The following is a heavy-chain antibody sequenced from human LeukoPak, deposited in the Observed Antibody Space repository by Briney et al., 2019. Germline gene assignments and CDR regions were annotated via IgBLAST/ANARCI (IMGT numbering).Heavy chain of an antibody. CDR1: GGSFSGYY. Sequence: SETLSLTCAVYGGSFSGYYWSWIRQPPGKGLEWLGEINHSGSTNYNPSLKSRVTISVDTSKNQFSLKLSSVTAADTAVYYCARGGIAARRGGSYMDVWGKGTTVTVSS. CDR2: INHSGST. V-gene: IGHV4-34*01. D-gene: IGHD6-6*01. J-gene: IGHJ6*03. CDR3: ARGGIAARRGGSYMDV.